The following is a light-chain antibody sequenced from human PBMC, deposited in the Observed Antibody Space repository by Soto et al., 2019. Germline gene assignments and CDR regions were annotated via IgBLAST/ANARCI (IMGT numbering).Light chain of an antibody. CDR3: QQYVRSPIT. CDR1: QSVSGSY. CDR2: GAS. J-gene: IGKJ5*01. V-gene: IGKV3-20*01. Sequence: PGERATLSCRASQSVSGSYLAWYQHKPGQAPRPLIYGASSRTTGIPDRFSGSGSGTDFTLTISRLEPEDFAVYYCQQYVRSPITFGQGTRLEIK.